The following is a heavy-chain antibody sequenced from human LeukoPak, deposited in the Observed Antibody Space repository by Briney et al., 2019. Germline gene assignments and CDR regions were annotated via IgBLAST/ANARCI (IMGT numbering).Heavy chain of an antibody. Sequence: ALVKVSCKASGYTFTSYGVSWGRRSPGQRLEWMGWIGAYNGNANYATKLQCRVTLTTETSTSRAYFARSSLMSYCTAVYYCARDSVDSSSWFDYWGQGTLVTVSS. J-gene: IGHJ4*02. CDR3: ARDSVDSSSWFDY. CDR1: GYTFTSYG. D-gene: IGHD6-13*01. V-gene: IGHV1-18*01. CDR2: IGAYNGNA.